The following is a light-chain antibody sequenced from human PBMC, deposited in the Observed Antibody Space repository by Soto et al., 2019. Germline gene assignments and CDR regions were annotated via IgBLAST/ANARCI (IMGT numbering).Light chain of an antibody. J-gene: IGLJ1*01. CDR1: SSNIGNNA. CDR2: YDD. V-gene: IGLV1-36*01. CDR3: ATWDDRLNGHV. Sequence: QSLLTQPPSVSEAPRQRVTISCSGSSSNIGNNAVNWYQQLPGKAPKLLIYYDDLLPSGVSDRFSGSKSGTSASLAISGLQSEDEADYYCATWDDRLNGHVFGTGTKSPS.